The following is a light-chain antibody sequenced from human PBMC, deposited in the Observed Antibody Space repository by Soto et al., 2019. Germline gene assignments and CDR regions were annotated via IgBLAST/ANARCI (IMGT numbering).Light chain of an antibody. Sequence: QPVLTQPASVSGSPGQSITISCTGTSSDVGSYNLVSWYQQHPGKAPKLMIYEGSKRPSGVSNRFSGSKSGNTASLTISGLQAEDEADYYCCSYAGSSTGWVFGGGTKLTVL. CDR1: SSDVGSYNL. J-gene: IGLJ3*02. V-gene: IGLV2-23*01. CDR2: EGS. CDR3: CSYAGSSTGWV.